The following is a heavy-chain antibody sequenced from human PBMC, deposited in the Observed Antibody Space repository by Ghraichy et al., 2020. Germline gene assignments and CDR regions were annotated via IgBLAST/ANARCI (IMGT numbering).Heavy chain of an antibody. CDR3: LGHCFGDDCRGFEI. Sequence: SETLSLTCDVSGASIRRDWWSWVRQPPGKGLEWIAEIYYSGATNFNPSLRSRVAISMDTPNSRLFLQLTSVTAADTAVYYCLGHCFGDDCRGFEIWGRGTPVSVSS. V-gene: IGHV4-4*02. CDR1: GASIRRDW. D-gene: IGHD2-21*02. CDR2: IYYSGAT. J-gene: IGHJ2*01.